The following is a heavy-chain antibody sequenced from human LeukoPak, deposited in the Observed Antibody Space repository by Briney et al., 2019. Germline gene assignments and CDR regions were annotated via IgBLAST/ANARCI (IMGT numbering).Heavy chain of an antibody. V-gene: IGHV1-24*01. CDR1: GYTLTELS. J-gene: IGHJ1*01. D-gene: IGHD3-3*01. CDR3: ASVLRFLEWSFLQH. Sequence: ASVKVSCKVSGYTLTELSIHWVRQAPGKGLEWMGGFDPEDGETIYAQKFQGRVTMTEDTSTDTAYMELSSLRSEDTAVYYCASVLRFLEWSFLQHWGQGTLVTVSS. CDR2: FDPEDGET.